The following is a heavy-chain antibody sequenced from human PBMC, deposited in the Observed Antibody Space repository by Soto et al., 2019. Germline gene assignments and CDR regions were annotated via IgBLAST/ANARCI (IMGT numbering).Heavy chain of an antibody. CDR2: IYYSGST. V-gene: IGHV4-31*03. CDR3: ASGTYYDFWSGYSAPYYFDY. Sequence: SETLSLTCTVSGGSISSGGYYWSWIRQHPGKGLEWIGYIYYSGSTYYNPSLKSRVTISVDTSKNQFSLKLSSVTAADTAVYYCASGTYYDFWSGYSAPYYFDYWGQGTLVTVSS. D-gene: IGHD3-3*01. CDR1: GGSISSGGYY. J-gene: IGHJ4*02.